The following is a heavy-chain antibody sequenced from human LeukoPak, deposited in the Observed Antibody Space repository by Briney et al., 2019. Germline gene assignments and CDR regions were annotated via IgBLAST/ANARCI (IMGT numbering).Heavy chain of an antibody. Sequence: ASVKVCCEASGYTFTSYGISWVRQAPGQGLEWMGWISAYNGNTNYAQKLQGRVTMTTDTSTSTAYMELRSLRSDDTAVYYCARYYDSSGYYYTPFDYWGQGTLVTVSS. CDR3: ARYYDSSGYYYTPFDY. CDR1: GYTFTSYG. J-gene: IGHJ4*02. CDR2: ISAYNGNT. V-gene: IGHV1-18*01. D-gene: IGHD3-22*01.